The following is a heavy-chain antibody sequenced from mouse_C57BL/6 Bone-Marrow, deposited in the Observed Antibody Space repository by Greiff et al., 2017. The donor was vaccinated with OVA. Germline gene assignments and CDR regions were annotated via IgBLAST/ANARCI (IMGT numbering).Heavy chain of an antibody. CDR1: GFTFSSYA. CDR3: TRPPYYGHGGSAMDY. CDR2: ISSGGDYL. D-gene: IGHD1-1*02. J-gene: IGHJ4*01. Sequence: DVQLVESGEGLVKPGGSLKLSCAASGFTFSSYAMSWVRQTPEKRLEWVAYISSGGDYLYYADTVKGRFTISRDNARNTLYLQMSSLKSEDTAMYYCTRPPYYGHGGSAMDYWGQGTSVTVSS. V-gene: IGHV5-9-1*02.